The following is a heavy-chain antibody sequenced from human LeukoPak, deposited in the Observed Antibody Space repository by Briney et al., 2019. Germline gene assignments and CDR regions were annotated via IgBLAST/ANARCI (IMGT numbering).Heavy chain of an antibody. J-gene: IGHJ3*02. CDR1: GFTFSNYA. Sequence: QPGGSLRLSCAASGFTFSNYAMPWVRQAPGKGLEWVSSISDSGGSTYYADSVRGRFIISRDNSKNTLFLQMNSLRAEDTALYYCAKPITGTTLDAFDIWGQGTMVTVSS. D-gene: IGHD1-7*01. CDR2: ISDSGGST. CDR3: AKPITGTTLDAFDI. V-gene: IGHV3-23*01.